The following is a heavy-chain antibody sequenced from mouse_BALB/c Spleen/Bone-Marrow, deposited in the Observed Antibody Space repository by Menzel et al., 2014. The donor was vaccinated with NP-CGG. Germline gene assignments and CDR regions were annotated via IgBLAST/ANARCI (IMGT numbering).Heavy chain of an antibody. CDR1: GFSLTGYG. CDR3: ARVYYDYDWWYFDV. D-gene: IGHD2-4*01. V-gene: IGHV2-6-7*01. CDR2: IWGDGNT. Sequence: VMLVESGPGLVAPSQSLSITCTVSGFSLTGYGVNWVRQPPGKGLEWLGMIWGDGNTDYNSDLKSRLSISKDNSKSQVFLGMNSLQTDDTARYYCARVYYDYDWWYFDVWGAGTTVTVSS. J-gene: IGHJ1*01.